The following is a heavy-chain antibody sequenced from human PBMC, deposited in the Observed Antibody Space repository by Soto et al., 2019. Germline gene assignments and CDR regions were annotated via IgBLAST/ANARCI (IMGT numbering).Heavy chain of an antibody. CDR3: ARFAPCAGDPCYSLPLDL. Sequence: QVQLLQSGAEVKEPGASVKVSCKASGYNFVTFGVSWVRQAPGQGLEWMGWITPDNGNTNSAQRFQGRDTMTTDTSTSTGYMEVRSLRSDDTAVYYCARFAPCAGDPCYSLPLDLWGQGALVTVSS. V-gene: IGHV1-18*01. CDR2: ITPDNGNT. CDR1: GYNFVTFG. D-gene: IGHD2-21*01. J-gene: IGHJ5*02.